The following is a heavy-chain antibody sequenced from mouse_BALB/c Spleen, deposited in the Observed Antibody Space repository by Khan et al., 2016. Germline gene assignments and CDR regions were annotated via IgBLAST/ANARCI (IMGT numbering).Heavy chain of an antibody. V-gene: IGHV14-3*02. Sequence: VQLKESGAELVKPGASVKLSCTASGFNIKDTYIHWVKLRPEQGLEWIGRIDPANGNTKYDPKFQGKAIITADTSSNTAYLQLSSLTSEDTAVYYCVRSGEDLMVYWGQGTSVTVSS. CDR2: IDPANGNT. J-gene: IGHJ4*01. CDR1: GFNIKDTY. CDR3: VRSGEDLMVY. D-gene: IGHD3-1*01.